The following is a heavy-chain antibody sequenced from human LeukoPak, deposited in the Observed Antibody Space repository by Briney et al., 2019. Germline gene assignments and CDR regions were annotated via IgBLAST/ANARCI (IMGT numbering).Heavy chain of an antibody. CDR2: IRSKAYGGTT. CDR3: TRDLCSGGSCYSLDC. D-gene: IGHD2-15*01. V-gene: IGHV3-49*03. J-gene: IGHJ4*02. Sequence: GGSLRLSCTASGFTFGDYAMSWFRQAPGKRLEWVGFIRSKAYGGTTEYAASVKGRFTISRDDSKSIAYLQMNSLKTEDTAVYYCTRDLCSGGSCYSLDCWGQGTLVTVSS. CDR1: GFTFGDYA.